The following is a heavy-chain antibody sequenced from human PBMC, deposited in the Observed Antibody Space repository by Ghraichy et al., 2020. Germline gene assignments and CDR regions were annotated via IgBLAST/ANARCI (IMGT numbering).Heavy chain of an antibody. CDR2: ISFHGSNR. CDR3: TKDHSTSSAGMDV. V-gene: IGHV3-30*18. CDR1: GFTFSDFG. J-gene: IGHJ6*02. Sequence: GGSLRLSCAASGFTFSDFGIHWVRQGPGKGLEWVAVISFHGSNRHYADSVKGRFTISRDNSKDTVYLQMDSLRPEDTALYYCTKDHSTSSAGMDVWGQGTRVTVSS. D-gene: IGHD2/OR15-2a*01.